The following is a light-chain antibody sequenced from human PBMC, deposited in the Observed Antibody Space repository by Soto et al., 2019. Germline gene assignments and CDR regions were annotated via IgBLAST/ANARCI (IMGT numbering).Light chain of an antibody. CDR3: QSYDSSLSGVV. J-gene: IGLJ2*01. V-gene: IGLV1-40*01. CDR2: GNS. Sequence: QSVLTQPPSVSGAPGQRVTISRTGSSSNIGAGYDVHWYQQLPGTAPKLLIYGNSNRPSGVPDRFSGSKSGTSASLAITGLQAEEEADYYCQSYDSSLSGVVFGGGTKLTVL. CDR1: SSNIGAGYD.